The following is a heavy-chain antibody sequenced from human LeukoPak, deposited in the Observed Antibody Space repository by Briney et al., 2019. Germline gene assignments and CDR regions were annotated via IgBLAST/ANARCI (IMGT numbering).Heavy chain of an antibody. J-gene: IGHJ4*02. CDR1: GYTFTGYY. CDR2: INPNSGGT. V-gene: IGHV1-2*02. CDR3: AREATYFDWLLFSGREMIFDY. D-gene: IGHD3-9*01. Sequence: ASVRVSCKASGYTFTGYYMHGVRQAPGQGLEWMGWINPNSGGTNYAQKFQGRVTMTRDTSISTAYMELSRLRSDDTAVYYCAREATYFDWLLFSGREMIFDYWGQGTLVTVSS.